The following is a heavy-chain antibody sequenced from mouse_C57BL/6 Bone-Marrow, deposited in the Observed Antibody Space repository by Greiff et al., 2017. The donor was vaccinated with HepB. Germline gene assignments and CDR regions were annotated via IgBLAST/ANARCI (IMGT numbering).Heavy chain of an antibody. CDR1: GYTFTSYW. D-gene: IGHD1-1*01. V-gene: IGHV1-7*01. J-gene: IGHJ3*01. Sequence: QVQLQQSGAELAKPGASVKLSCKASGYTFTSYWMHWVQQRPGQGLEWIGYINPSSGYTKYNQKFKDKATVTADKSSNTAYMQLGSLTSEDSAVYYCAREYDGSGGFDYWGQGTLGTVSA. CDR3: AREYDGSGGFDY. CDR2: INPSSGYT.